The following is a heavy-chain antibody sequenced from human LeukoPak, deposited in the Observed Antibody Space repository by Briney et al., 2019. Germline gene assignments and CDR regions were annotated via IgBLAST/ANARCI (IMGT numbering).Heavy chain of an antibody. V-gene: IGHV4-30-2*01. Sequence: PSETLSLTCAVSGGSISSGGYSWSWIRQPPGEGLEWIGYTYHSGSTYYNPSLKSRVTISVDRSKNQFSLKLSSVTAVDTAVYYCARVAEGDCFDYWGQGTLVTVSS. D-gene: IGHD2-21*02. CDR2: TYHSGST. CDR3: ARVAEGDCFDY. CDR1: GGSISSGGYS. J-gene: IGHJ4*02.